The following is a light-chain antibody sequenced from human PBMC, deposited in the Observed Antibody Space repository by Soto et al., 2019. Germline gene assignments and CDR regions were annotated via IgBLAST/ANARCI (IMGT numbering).Light chain of an antibody. CDR2: GAS. CDR3: QHYNSYSEA. J-gene: IGKJ1*01. V-gene: IGKV3-20*01. CDR1: QSVSNNY. Sequence: EIVLTQSPGTLSLSPGERATLSCGASQSVSNNYLAWYQQKPGQAPRLLIYGASNRATGIPARFSGGGSGTEFTLTISSLQPDDFATYYCQHYNSYSEAFGQGTKVDI.